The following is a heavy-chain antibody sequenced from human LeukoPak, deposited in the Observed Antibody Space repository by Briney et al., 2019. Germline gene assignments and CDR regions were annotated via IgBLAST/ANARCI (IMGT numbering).Heavy chain of an antibody. D-gene: IGHD3-9*01. CDR2: INHSGST. Sequence: PSETLSLTSAVYGGSFSGYYWSWIRQPPGKGLEWIGEINHSGSTNYNPSLKSRVTISVDTSKNQFSLKLSSVTAADTAVYYCARCHILTGYYSRWGQGTLVTVSS. J-gene: IGHJ4*02. V-gene: IGHV4-34*01. CDR3: ARCHILTGYYSR. CDR1: GGSFSGYY.